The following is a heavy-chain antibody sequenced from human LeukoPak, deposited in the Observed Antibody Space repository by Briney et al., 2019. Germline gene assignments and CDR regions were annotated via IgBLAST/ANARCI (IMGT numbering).Heavy chain of an antibody. V-gene: IGHV1-2*02. CDR1: GYTFTGYC. CDR2: INPDSGGT. J-gene: IGHJ4*02. Sequence: ASVKVSCKTSGYTFTGYCIHWVRQAPGQGLEWMGWINPDSGGTNYAQKFQGRVTMTRDTSISAGYMELSGLRPDDTAVFYCARVRGDSSWYGLDYWGQGTLVSVSS. D-gene: IGHD6-13*01. CDR3: ARVRGDSSWYGLDY.